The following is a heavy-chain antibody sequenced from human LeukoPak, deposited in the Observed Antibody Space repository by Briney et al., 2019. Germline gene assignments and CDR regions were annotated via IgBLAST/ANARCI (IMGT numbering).Heavy chain of an antibody. CDR2: IKSKGDGGTT. CDR1: GFTFSYAY. J-gene: IGHJ4*02. D-gene: IGHD3-10*01. V-gene: IGHV3-15*01. Sequence: KPGGSLRLSCAASGFTFSYAYMNWGRPAPGKGPEWVGRIKSKGDGGTTDYAAPVKGRFTISRDDSKNMLYLQMNSLTAEDTAVYYCTTVTMVREINWGQGTLVTVSS. CDR3: TTVTMVREIN.